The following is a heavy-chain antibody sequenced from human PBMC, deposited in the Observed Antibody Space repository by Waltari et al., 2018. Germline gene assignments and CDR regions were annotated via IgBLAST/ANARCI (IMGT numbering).Heavy chain of an antibody. V-gene: IGHV4-4*02. Sequence: QVQLQESGQGLVKPSGTLSLTCAVSGDSISGNYWWSWVRQSPEKGLEWIGQVHHSGKTHYNPSLQSRVTISLDKPKNQFSLNLNSVTAADTAVYYCAGDRAIGLFFDYWGRGTLVTGSS. D-gene: IGHD2-2*01. J-gene: IGHJ4*02. CDR3: AGDRAIGLFFDY. CDR1: GDSISGNYW. CDR2: VHHSGKT.